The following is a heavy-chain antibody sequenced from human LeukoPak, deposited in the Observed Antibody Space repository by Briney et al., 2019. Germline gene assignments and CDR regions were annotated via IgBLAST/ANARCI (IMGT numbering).Heavy chain of an antibody. D-gene: IGHD2-2*01. CDR3: TTSLACSSTSCYDISDY. J-gene: IGHJ4*02. V-gene: IGHV3-15*01. CDR1: GFTFSNAW. Sequence: GGSLRLSCAASGFTFSNAWMSWVRQAPGKGLEWVGRIKSKTDGGTTDYAAPVKGRFTISRDDSKNTLYLKMNSLKTEDTAVYYCTTSLACSSTSCYDISDYWGQGTLVTVSS. CDR2: IKSKTDGGTT.